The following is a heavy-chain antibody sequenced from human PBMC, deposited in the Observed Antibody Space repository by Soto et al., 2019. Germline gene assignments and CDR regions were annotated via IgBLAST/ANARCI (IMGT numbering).Heavy chain of an antibody. D-gene: IGHD2-2*02. CDR3: ARVDCSSTSCYRRSGFDP. J-gene: IGHJ5*02. V-gene: IGHV1-18*01. CDR2: ISAYNGNT. Sequence: GASVKVSCKASGYTFTSYGISWVRQAPGQGLEWMGWISAYNGNTNYAQKLQGRVTMTTDTSTSTAYMELRSLRSDDTAVYYCARVDCSSTSCYRRSGFDPWGQGTLVTVS. CDR1: GYTFTSYG.